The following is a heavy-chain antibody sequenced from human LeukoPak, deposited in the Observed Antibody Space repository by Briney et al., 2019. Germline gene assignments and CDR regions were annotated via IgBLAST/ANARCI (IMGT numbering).Heavy chain of an antibody. CDR1: GFTFSVYG. D-gene: IGHD2-2*01. CDR2: ISSGGTTI. V-gene: IGHV3-48*04. Sequence: GGSLSLSCAVSGFTFSVYGMNWVRQARGKGLEWLSHISSGGTTIYYADSVKGRFTVSRDNVENSLFLQMNSLRVDDTAVYYCVRDFEVPAAAPDYYYFYYMDVWGTGTTVTVSS. CDR3: VRDFEVPAAAPDYYYFYYMDV. J-gene: IGHJ6*03.